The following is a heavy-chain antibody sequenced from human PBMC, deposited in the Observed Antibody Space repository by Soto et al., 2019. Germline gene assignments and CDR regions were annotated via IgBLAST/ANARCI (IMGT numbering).Heavy chain of an antibody. V-gene: IGHV1-69*01. J-gene: IGHJ3*02. D-gene: IGHD2-2*01. Sequence: QVQLVQSGAEVKKPGSSVKLSCKASGGTFSSYAISWVRQAPGQGLEWMGGIIPIFGTANYAQKFQGRVTITADESTSTGYMELSSLRSEDTAVYYCASDDGGYCSSTSCYAFDIWGQGTMVTVSS. CDR1: GGTFSSYA. CDR3: ASDDGGYCSSTSCYAFDI. CDR2: IIPIFGTA.